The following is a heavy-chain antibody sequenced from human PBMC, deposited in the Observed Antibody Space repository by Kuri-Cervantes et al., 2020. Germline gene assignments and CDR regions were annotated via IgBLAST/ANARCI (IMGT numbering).Heavy chain of an antibody. J-gene: IGHJ3*02. Sequence: SQTLSLTCAVYGGSFSGYYWSWIRQPPGKGLEWIGEINHSGSTNYNPSLKSRVTISVDTSKNQFSLKLSSVTAADTAVYYCARDFSSLSDAFDIWGQGTMVTVSS. D-gene: IGHD2/OR15-2a*01. CDR3: ARDFSSLSDAFDI. CDR1: GGSFSGYY. CDR2: INHSGST. V-gene: IGHV4-34*01.